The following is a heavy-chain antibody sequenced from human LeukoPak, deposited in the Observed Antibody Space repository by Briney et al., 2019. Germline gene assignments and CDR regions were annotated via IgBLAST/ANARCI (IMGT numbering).Heavy chain of an antibody. Sequence: GGSLRLSCAASGFTFSSYAMSWVRQAPGKGLEWVSAISGSGGSTYYADSVKGRFTISRDNSKNTLYLQMNSLRAEDTAVYYCAKARYYYDSSGYYLGGYYFDYWGQGTLVTVSS. V-gene: IGHV3-23*01. CDR2: ISGSGGST. D-gene: IGHD3-22*01. J-gene: IGHJ4*02. CDR3: AKARYYYDSSGYYLGGYYFDY. CDR1: GFTFSSYA.